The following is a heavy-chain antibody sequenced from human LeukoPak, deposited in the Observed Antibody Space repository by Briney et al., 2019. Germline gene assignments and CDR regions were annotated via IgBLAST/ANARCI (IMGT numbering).Heavy chain of an antibody. J-gene: IGHJ6*03. Sequence: GGSLRLSCAASGFTFSSYSMNWVRQAPGKGLEWVSSISSSSSYIYYADSVKGRFTISRDNAKNSLYLQMNSLRAEDTAVYYCARLYCSSTSCSRGYYYYMDVWGKGTTVTVSS. CDR3: ARLYCSSTSCSRGYYYYMDV. D-gene: IGHD2-2*01. CDR1: GFTFSSYS. V-gene: IGHV3-21*01. CDR2: ISSSSSYI.